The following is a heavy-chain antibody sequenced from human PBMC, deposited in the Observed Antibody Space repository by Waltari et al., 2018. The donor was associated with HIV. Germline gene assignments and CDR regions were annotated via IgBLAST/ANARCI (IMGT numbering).Heavy chain of an antibody. J-gene: IGHJ6*02. CDR2: ISAYNGNT. CDR3: ARELYGSGSYYDSSGHEYGMDV. CDR1: GYTFTSYG. V-gene: IGHV1-18*01. Sequence: QVQLVQSGAEVKKPGASVKVSCKASGYTFTSYGISWVRQAPGQGLEWMGWISAYNGNTNYAQKLQGRVTMTTDTSTSTAYMELRSLRSDDTAVYYCARELYGSGSYYDSSGHEYGMDVWGQGTTVTVSS. D-gene: IGHD3-10*01.